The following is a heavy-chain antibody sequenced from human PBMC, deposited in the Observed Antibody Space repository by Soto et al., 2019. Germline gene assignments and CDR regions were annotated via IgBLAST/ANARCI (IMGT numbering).Heavy chain of an antibody. CDR3: ARSQGSSTSLEIYYYYYYGMDV. J-gene: IGHJ6*02. CDR1: GGTFSSYA. CDR2: IIPIPGTA. D-gene: IGHD2-2*01. Sequence: QVQLVQSGAEVKKPGSSVKVSCKASGGTFSSYAISWVRQAPGQGLEWMGGIIPIPGTANYAQKFQGRVTITADESTSTAYMELSRLRSEDTAAYYCARSQGSSTSLEIYYYYYYGMDVWGQGTTVTVSS. V-gene: IGHV1-69*01.